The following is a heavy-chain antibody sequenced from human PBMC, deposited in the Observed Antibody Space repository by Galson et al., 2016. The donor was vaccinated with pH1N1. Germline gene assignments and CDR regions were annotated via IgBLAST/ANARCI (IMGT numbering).Heavy chain of an antibody. CDR3: ARVSYDSSGYYYHYYYGMDV. V-gene: IGHV3-48*01. D-gene: IGHD3-22*01. CDR1: GFSFSDYW. CDR2: ISSSSSTI. Sequence: SLRLSCAASGFSFSDYWISWVRQAPGKGLEWVSYISSSSSTIYYADSVKGRFTISRDNAKNSLYLQMNSLRAEDTAVYYCARVSYDSSGYYYHYYYGMDVWGQGTTVTVSS. J-gene: IGHJ6*02.